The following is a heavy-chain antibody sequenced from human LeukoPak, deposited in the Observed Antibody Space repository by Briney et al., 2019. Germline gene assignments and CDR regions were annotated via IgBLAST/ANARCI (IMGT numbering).Heavy chain of an antibody. J-gene: IGHJ4*02. Sequence: PSETLSLTCTVSGGSISSYYWSWIRQPPGKGPEWIGYIYYSGSTNYNPSLKSRVTMSVDTSKNQFSLKLSSVTAADTAVYYCARLGIAVAGYWDWGQGTLVTVSS. CDR1: GGSISSYY. CDR3: ARLGIAVAGYWD. V-gene: IGHV4-59*12. CDR2: IYYSGST. D-gene: IGHD6-19*01.